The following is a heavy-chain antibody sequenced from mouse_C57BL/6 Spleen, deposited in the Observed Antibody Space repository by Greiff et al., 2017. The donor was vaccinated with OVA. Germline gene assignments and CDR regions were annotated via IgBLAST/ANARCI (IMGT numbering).Heavy chain of an antibody. CDR3: TTRATDSSGWFAY. V-gene: IGHV14-1*01. CDR1: GFNIKDYY. D-gene: IGHD3-2*02. Sequence: EVKLVESGAELVRPGASVKLSCTASGFNIKDYYMHWVKQRPEQGLEWIGRIDPEDGDTEYAPKFQGKATMTADTSSNTAYLQLSSLTSEDTAVYYCTTRATDSSGWFAYWGQGTLVTVSA. CDR2: IDPEDGDT. J-gene: IGHJ3*01.